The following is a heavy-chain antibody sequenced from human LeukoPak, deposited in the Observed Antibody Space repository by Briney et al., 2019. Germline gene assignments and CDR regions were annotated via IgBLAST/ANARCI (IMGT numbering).Heavy chain of an antibody. CDR3: ARRGLPDF. D-gene: IGHD3-22*01. CDR1: GFTFSSYA. CDR2: ISGSCGST. V-gene: IGHV3-23*01. J-gene: IGHJ4*02. Sequence: WGSLRLSCAASGFTFSSYAMSWGCQAPGKGLEWVSAISGSCGSTYYADSVKGRFTISRHNSKNTLYLQMNSLRAEDTAVYYCARRGLPDFWGQGILVTVSS.